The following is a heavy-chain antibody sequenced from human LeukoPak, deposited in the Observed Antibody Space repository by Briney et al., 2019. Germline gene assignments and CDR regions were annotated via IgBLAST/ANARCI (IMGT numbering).Heavy chain of an antibody. Sequence: ASVKVSCKASGYTFTGYYMHWVRQAPGQGLEWMGRINPNSGGTNYAQKFQGRVTMTRDTSISTAYMELSRLRSDDTAVYYCAREGYCSGGSCQRRYTWFDPWGQGTLVTVSS. J-gene: IGHJ5*02. CDR1: GYTFTGYY. CDR3: AREGYCSGGSCQRRYTWFDP. CDR2: INPNSGGT. V-gene: IGHV1-2*06. D-gene: IGHD2-15*01.